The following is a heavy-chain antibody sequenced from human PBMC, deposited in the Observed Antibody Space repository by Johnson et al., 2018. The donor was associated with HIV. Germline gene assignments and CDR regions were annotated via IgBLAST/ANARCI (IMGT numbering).Heavy chain of an antibody. CDR2: IKQDGSEK. D-gene: IGHD4-11*01. CDR3: AKDLNPLTTLDAFDI. CDR1: GFSFSSYW. V-gene: IGHV3-7*03. Sequence: VQLVESGGGLVQPGGSLRLSCAASGFSFSSYWMSWVRQAPGKGLEWVANIKQDGSEKYYVDSVKGRFTISRDNAKNSLYLQMNSLRAEDTAFYYCAKDLNPLTTLDAFDIWGQGTLVTVSS. J-gene: IGHJ3*02.